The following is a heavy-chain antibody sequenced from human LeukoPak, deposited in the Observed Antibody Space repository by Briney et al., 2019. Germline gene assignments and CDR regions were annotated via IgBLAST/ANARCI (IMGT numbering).Heavy chain of an antibody. Sequence: ASVKVSCKASGYTFTSYAISWVRQAPGQGLEWMGRIIPILGIANYAQKFQGRVTITADKSTSTAYMELSSLRSEDTAVYYCAIPNTSSWYYYGMDVWGQGTTVTVSS. CDR2: IIPILGIA. CDR3: AIPNTSSWYYYGMDV. CDR1: GYTFTSYA. D-gene: IGHD6-13*01. V-gene: IGHV1-69*04. J-gene: IGHJ6*02.